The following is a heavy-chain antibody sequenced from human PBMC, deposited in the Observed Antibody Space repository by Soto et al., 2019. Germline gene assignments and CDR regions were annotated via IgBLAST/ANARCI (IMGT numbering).Heavy chain of an antibody. J-gene: IGHJ5*02. CDR2: IFYLGSS. CDR3: ARNSLALRKNNWFDP. D-gene: IGHD3-3*02. V-gene: IGHV4-39*01. Sequence: SETLSLTCTVSGDSIISSDFYWGWVRQPPGKGLEWIGSIFYLGSSYYNPSLKSRVTMSVDTSKNQFSLRLRSVTAADTALYFCARNSLALRKNNWFDPWGQGIMVTVYS. CDR1: GDSIISSDFY.